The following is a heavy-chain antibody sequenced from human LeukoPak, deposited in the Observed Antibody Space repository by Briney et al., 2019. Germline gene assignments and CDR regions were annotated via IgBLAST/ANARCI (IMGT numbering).Heavy chain of an antibody. D-gene: IGHD6-13*01. Sequence: SETLSLTCAVYGGSFSGYYWSWIRQPPGKGLEWIGEINHSGSTNYNPSLKSRVTISVDTSKNQFSLKLSSVTAADTAVYYCARGLRQYIAAAGYWGQGTLVTVSS. J-gene: IGHJ4*02. V-gene: IGHV4-34*01. CDR1: GGSFSGYY. CDR3: ARGLRQYIAAAGY. CDR2: INHSGST.